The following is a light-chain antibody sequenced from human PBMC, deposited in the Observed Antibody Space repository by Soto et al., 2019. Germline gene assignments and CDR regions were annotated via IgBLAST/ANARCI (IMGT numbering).Light chain of an antibody. CDR2: TAS. Sequence: DIQMTQSPPSLSAPVGDSVTITCRASQNIKKFLNWYQQKPGTAPKLLIYTASSVQAGFPSRFSGSGSGTDFILTISNLQPEDFATYSCQQAFSAPLTFGGGTRVEI. V-gene: IGKV1-39*01. CDR3: QQAFSAPLT. CDR1: QNIKKF. J-gene: IGKJ4*01.